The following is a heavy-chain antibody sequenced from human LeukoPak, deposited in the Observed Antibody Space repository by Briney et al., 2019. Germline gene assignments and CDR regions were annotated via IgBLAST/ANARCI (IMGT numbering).Heavy chain of an antibody. CDR3: ATDPLWFGEANY. J-gene: IGHJ4*02. Sequence: GASVKVSCKVSGYTLTELSMHWVRQAPGKGLEWMGGFDPEDGETIYAQKFQGRVTMTEDTSTDTAYMELSSLRSEDTAVYYCATDPLWFGEANYWGQGTLVTVSS. V-gene: IGHV1-24*01. CDR1: GYTLTELS. D-gene: IGHD3-10*01. CDR2: FDPEDGET.